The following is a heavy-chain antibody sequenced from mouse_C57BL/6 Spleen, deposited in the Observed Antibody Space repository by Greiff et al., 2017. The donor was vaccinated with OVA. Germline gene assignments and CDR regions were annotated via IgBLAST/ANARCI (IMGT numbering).Heavy chain of an antibody. V-gene: IGHV5-17*01. CDR3: ARASNCAWFAY. CDR2: ISSGSSTI. CDR1: GSTFTDYG. D-gene: IGHD2-5*01. Sequence: EVQVVQPGGGLVKPGGSLKLSCPASGSTFTDYGMHWVRQAPEKGLEWVAYISSGSSTIYYADTVKGRFTISRDNAKNTLFLQMTSLRSEDAAMYYRARASNCAWFAYWGQGTLVTVSA. J-gene: IGHJ3*01.